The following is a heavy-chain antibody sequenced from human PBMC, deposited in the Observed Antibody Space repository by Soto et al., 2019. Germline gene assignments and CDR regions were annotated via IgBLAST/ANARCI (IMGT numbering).Heavy chain of an antibody. CDR2: ISYDGSNK. CDR3: AKDPNTVVVPAAIVG. V-gene: IGHV3-30*18. J-gene: IGHJ4*02. Sequence: GGSLRLSCAASGFTFSSYGMHWVRQAPGKGLEWVAVISYDGSNKYYADSVKGRFTISRDNSKNTLYLQMNSLRAEDTAVYYCAKDPNTVVVPAAIVGWGQGTLVTVSS. CDR1: GFTFSSYG. D-gene: IGHD2-2*02.